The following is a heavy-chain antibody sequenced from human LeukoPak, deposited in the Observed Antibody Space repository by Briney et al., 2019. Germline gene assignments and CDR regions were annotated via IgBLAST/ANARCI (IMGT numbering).Heavy chain of an antibody. CDR3: ARLASGSYGPLTPFDY. J-gene: IGHJ4*02. CDR2: IYYSGSS. Sequence: SETLSLTCTVSGGSITSYYWSWIRQPPGQGLEWIGYIYYSGSSNYNPSLKSRVTISVDMSKNQFSLKLTSVTAADTAVYYCARLASGSYGPLTPFDYWGQGTQVTVSS. D-gene: IGHD1-26*01. V-gene: IGHV4-59*08. CDR1: GGSITSYY.